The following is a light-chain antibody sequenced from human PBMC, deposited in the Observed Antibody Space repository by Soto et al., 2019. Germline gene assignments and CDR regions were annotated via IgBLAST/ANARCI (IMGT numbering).Light chain of an antibody. CDR1: QSVSNSA. CDR3: QLYGSSPMYT. Sequence: EIVLTQSPGTLSLSPGERATLSCRASQSVSNSALAWYLQKPGQAPRLLIYGASGRATGIPDRFSGSGSGTDFTLTISRLEPEDFAVYYCQLYGSSPMYTFGQGTRLEIK. CDR2: GAS. J-gene: IGKJ2*01. V-gene: IGKV3-20*01.